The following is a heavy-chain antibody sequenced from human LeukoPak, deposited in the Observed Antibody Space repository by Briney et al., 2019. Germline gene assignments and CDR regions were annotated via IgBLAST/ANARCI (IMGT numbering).Heavy chain of an antibody. CDR2: IYNDGTT. CDR3: TKTGGPRD. D-gene: IGHD7-27*01. Sequence: GGSLRLSCAASGFTVITSFMSWVRQAPGKGLEWISVIYNDGTTYYADSVKGRFTISRDNPKNTLYLQMNTLRAEDTAAYYCTKTGGPRDWGQGTLVTVSS. CDR1: GFTVITSF. J-gene: IGHJ4*02. V-gene: IGHV3-53*01.